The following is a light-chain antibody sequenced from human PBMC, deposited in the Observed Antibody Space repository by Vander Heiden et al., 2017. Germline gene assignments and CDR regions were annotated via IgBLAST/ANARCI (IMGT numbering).Light chain of an antibody. V-gene: IGKV1-6*01. CDR2: GAS. CDR3: RQEDCSPYT. CDR1: QGIGND. Sequence: AIQMTQSPSSLSASVGDRVTITCRASQGIGNDLGWYQQKPGKAPNLLIYGASSLHTGVPSRFSGSGSGTDFTLTISSLQPEDFTTYYCRQEDCSPYTFGQGTKLEI. J-gene: IGKJ2*01.